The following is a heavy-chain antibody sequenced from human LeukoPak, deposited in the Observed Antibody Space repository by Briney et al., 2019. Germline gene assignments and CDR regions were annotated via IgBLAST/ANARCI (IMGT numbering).Heavy chain of an antibody. CDR2: ISGSGGST. CDR1: GFTFSNYD. J-gene: IGHJ3*02. D-gene: IGHD6-19*01. V-gene: IGHV3-23*01. CDR3: AKVKIAVAGIRAADAFDI. Sequence: GGSLRLSCAASGFTFSNYDMTWVRQAPGKGLEWVSAISGSGGSTYYADSVKGRFTISRDNSKNTLYLQMNSLRAEDTAVYYCAKVKIAVAGIRAADAFDIWGQGTMVTVSS.